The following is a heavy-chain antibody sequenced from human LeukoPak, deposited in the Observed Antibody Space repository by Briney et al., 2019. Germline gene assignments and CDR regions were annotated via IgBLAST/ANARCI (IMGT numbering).Heavy chain of an antibody. D-gene: IGHD3-10*01. CDR1: GYTFTGYY. CDR2: IIPIFGTA. CDR3: ARGTQSMVNLY. Sequence: GASVKVSCKASGYTFTGYYMHWVRQAPGQGLEWMGGIIPIFGTANYAQKFQGRVTITADKSTSTAYMELSSLRSEDTAVYYCARGTQSMVNLYWGQGTLVTVSS. J-gene: IGHJ4*02. V-gene: IGHV1-69*06.